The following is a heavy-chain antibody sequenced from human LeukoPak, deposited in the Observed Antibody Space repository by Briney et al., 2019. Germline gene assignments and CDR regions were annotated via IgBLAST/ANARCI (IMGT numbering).Heavy chain of an antibody. V-gene: IGHV3-30*02. CDR1: GFTFSSYG. CDR2: IYYDGSSK. Sequence: PGGSLRLSCAASGFTFSSYGIHWVRQAPGKGLEWVAFIYYDGSSKYYADSVKGRFTISRDNSKNTVYLQMNSLRGEDTAVYYCRDPFDYWGQGTLVTVSS. J-gene: IGHJ4*02. CDR3: RDPFDY.